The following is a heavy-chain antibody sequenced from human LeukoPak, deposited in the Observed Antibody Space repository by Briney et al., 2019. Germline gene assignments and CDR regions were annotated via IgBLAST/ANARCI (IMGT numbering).Heavy chain of an antibody. V-gene: IGHV3-49*04. CDR3: TRMNYYYGMDV. J-gene: IGHJ6*02. Sequence: PGGSLRLSCTASGFTFCDYAMSWVRQAPGKGLEWVGFIRSKAYGGTTEYAASVKGRFTISRDDSKSIAYLQMNSLKTEDTAVYYCTRMNYYYGMDVWGQGTTVTVSS. CDR2: IRSKAYGGTT. CDR1: GFTFCDYA.